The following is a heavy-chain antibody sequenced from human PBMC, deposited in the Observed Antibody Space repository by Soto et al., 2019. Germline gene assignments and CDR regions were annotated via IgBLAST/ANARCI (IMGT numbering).Heavy chain of an antibody. D-gene: IGHD5-18*01. CDR3: AREGGYSYEYYCAY. Sequence: QVQLVQSGAEVKKPGASVKVSCKASGYTFTSYGINWVRQAPGQGLEWMGWISGYSGNTNYAQKLRGSVTMTTDTSTSTAYMELRSMRADDTAVYYCAREGGYSYEYYCAYWGQGTLVTVSS. CDR1: GYTFTSYG. V-gene: IGHV1-18*01. J-gene: IGHJ4*02. CDR2: ISGYSGNT.